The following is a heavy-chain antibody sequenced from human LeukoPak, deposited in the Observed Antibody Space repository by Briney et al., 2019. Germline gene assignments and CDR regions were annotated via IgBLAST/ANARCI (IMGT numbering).Heavy chain of an antibody. Sequence: GGSLRLSCAASGFTFSSYGMHWVRQAPGKGLEWVAFIRYDGSNKYYADSVKGRFTISRDNSKNSLYLQMNSLRTEDTALYYCAKGKEWLDYYFDYWGQGTLVTVSS. CDR1: GFTFSSYG. CDR3: AKGKEWLDYYFDY. D-gene: IGHD6-19*01. CDR2: IRYDGSNK. V-gene: IGHV3-30*02. J-gene: IGHJ4*02.